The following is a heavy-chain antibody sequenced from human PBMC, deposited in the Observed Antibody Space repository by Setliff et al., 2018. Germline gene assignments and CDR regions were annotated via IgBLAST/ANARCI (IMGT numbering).Heavy chain of an antibody. Sequence: GGSLRLSCAASGFTFSHYGMHWVRQAPGKGLEWVAFIRYDGSNKYYTDAVKVRFTISRDNSKNTLYLQMNSLRAEDTAVYYCAKDIDPLKQWLLQGLDYWGQGTLVTVSS. CDR1: GFTFSHYG. CDR3: AKDIDPLKQWLLQGLDY. V-gene: IGHV3-30*02. CDR2: IRYDGSNK. D-gene: IGHD6-19*01. J-gene: IGHJ4*02.